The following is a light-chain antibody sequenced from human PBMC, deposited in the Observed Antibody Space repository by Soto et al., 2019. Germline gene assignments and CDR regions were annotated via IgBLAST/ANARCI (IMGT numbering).Light chain of an antibody. CDR2: RDN. J-gene: IGLJ3*02. Sequence: QSVLTQPPSASGTPGQRVTISCSGGSSNIGSNTVHWYQQVPGTAPKLLIYRDNQRPSGVPDRFSVSKSGTSASLAISGLQSEDEADYYCEAWDDSLNGPLFGGGTKLTVL. V-gene: IGLV1-44*01. CDR1: SSNIGSNT. CDR3: EAWDDSLNGPL.